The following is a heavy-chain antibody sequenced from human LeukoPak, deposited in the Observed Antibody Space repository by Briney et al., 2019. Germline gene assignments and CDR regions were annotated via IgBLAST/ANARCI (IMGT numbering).Heavy chain of an antibody. J-gene: IGHJ3*02. V-gene: IGHV4-39*01. CDR3: ARLNYYDSSGYYCVAFDI. CDR1: GGSISSSSYY. CDR2: IYYSGST. Sequence: SETLSLTCTVSGGSISSSSYYWGWIRQPPGKGLEWIGSIYYSGSTYYNPSLKSRVTISVDTSKNQFSLKLSSVTAADTAVYYCARLNYYDSSGYYCVAFDIWGQGTMVTVS. D-gene: IGHD3-22*01.